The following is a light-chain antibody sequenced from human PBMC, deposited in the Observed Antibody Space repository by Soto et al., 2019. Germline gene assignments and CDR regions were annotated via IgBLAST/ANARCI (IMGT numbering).Light chain of an antibody. CDR3: LQDFTYPLT. CDR1: QDIRNE. Sequence: AIQMTQSPSSLSASVGERVTITCRASQDIRNELAWYQQKPGKAPNLLIYAVSNLQSGVPSRFSGSGSGTDFTLTISSLQPEDFATYSCLQDFTYPLTFGGGTKVAIK. J-gene: IGKJ4*01. CDR2: AVS. V-gene: IGKV1-6*01.